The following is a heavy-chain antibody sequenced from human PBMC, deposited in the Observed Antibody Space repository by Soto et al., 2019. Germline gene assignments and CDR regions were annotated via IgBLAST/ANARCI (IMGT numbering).Heavy chain of an antibody. J-gene: IGHJ6*02. CDR2: IYYSGST. CDR1: GGSISSSSYY. Sequence: SETLSLTCTVSGGSISSSSYYWGWIRQPPGKGLEWIGSIYYSGSTYYNPSLKSRFTISRDNAKNSLYLQMNSLRAEDTAVYYCARDLQLLWFGEKYYYYYGMDVWGQGTTVTVSS. D-gene: IGHD3-10*01. V-gene: IGHV4-39*02. CDR3: ARDLQLLWFGEKYYYYYGMDV.